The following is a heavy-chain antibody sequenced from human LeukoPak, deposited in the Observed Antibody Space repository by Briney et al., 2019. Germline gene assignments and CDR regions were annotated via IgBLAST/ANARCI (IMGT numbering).Heavy chain of an antibody. V-gene: IGHV3-53*01. CDR2: IYSGGST. D-gene: IGHD2-15*01. J-gene: IGHJ4*02. Sequence: PGGSLRLSCAASGFTVSSNYMSWVRQAPGKGLEWVSVIYSGGSTYYSDSVKGRFTISRDNSKNTLYLQMNSLRAEDTAEYYCARGYCSGGSCYGALNYWGQGTLVTVSS. CDR3: ARGYCSGGSCYGALNY. CDR1: GFTVSSNY.